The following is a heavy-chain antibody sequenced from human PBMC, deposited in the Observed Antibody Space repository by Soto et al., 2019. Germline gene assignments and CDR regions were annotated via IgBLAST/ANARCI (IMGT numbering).Heavy chain of an antibody. Sequence: SETLSLTCAVYGGSFSGYYWSWIRQPPGKGLEWIGEINHSGSTNYNPSLKSRVTISVDTSKNQFSLKLSSVTAADTAVYYCARGGVYYDFWSGYLNWFDHWGQGTLVTVSS. CDR1: GGSFSGYY. D-gene: IGHD3-3*01. CDR3: ARGGVYYDFWSGYLNWFDH. CDR2: INHSGST. J-gene: IGHJ5*02. V-gene: IGHV4-34*01.